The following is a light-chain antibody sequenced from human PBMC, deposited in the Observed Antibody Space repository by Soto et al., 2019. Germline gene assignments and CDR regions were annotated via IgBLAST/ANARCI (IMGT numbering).Light chain of an antibody. J-gene: IGLJ2*01. CDR1: SRDVGAYNL. CDR3: SSFSSRNALV. Sequence: QSALTQPGSVSGSPGQSITISCSGTSRDVGAYNLVSWYQQFPGKGPKLLIYEVRHRPSGVSYRFSGSKSGNTASLTISSLLPEDEAVYFCSSFSSRNALVFGGGTKVTVL. V-gene: IGLV2-14*01. CDR2: EVR.